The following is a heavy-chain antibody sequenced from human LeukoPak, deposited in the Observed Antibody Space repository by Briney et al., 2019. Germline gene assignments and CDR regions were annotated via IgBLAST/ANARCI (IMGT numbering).Heavy chain of an antibody. CDR2: ISGSGGST. D-gene: IGHD3-3*01. J-gene: IGHJ4*02. CDR1: GFTFSSYG. CDR3: AKGQHAYYDFWSGFPFFDY. Sequence: PGGSLRLSCAASGFTFSSYGMSWVRQAPGKGLEWVSAISGSGGSTYYADSVKGRFTISRDNSKNTLYLQMNSLRAEDTAVYYCAKGQHAYYDFWSGFPFFDYWGQGTLVTVSS. V-gene: IGHV3-23*01.